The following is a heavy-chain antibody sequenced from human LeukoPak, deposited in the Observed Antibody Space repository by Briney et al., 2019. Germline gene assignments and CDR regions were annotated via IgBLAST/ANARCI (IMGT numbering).Heavy chain of an antibody. CDR2: ISSGGGTT. J-gene: IGHJ4*02. CDR1: GFTFSVHV. D-gene: IGHD5-12*01. CDR3: VRVAITKSFRY. V-gene: IGHV3-23*01. Sequence: GGSLRLSCSASGFTFSVHVMSWVRQAPGKGLEWVSAISSGGGTTYYADSVKGRFTISRDNSKSTMYLQMHSLRADDTALYYCVRVAITKSFRYWGQGTRVTVSS.